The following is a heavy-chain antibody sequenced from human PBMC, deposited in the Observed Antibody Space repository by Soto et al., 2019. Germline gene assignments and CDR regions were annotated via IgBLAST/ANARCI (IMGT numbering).Heavy chain of an antibody. D-gene: IGHD3-10*01. V-gene: IGHV3-30-3*01. J-gene: IGHJ3*02. CDR3: ASLITMVRGVINDAFDI. CDR1: GFTFSSYA. Sequence: GGSLRLSCAASGFTFSSYAMHWVRQAPGKGLEWVAVISYDGSNKYYADSVKGRFTISRDNSKNTLYLQMNSLRAEDTAVYYCASLITMVRGVINDAFDIWGQGTMVTVSS. CDR2: ISYDGSNK.